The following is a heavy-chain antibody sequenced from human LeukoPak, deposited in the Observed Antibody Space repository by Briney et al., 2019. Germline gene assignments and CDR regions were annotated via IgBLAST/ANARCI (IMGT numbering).Heavy chain of an antibody. CDR2: ISGSSRHK. D-gene: IGHD6-13*01. CDR1: AFTFSSYT. Sequence: GGSLRLSCAASAFTFSSYTMNWVRQAPGKGLEWVSSISGSSRHKYYADSVKGRFTISRDNAKNSLYLQMNSLRAEDTAVYYCARTANFAAGYYIDYWGQGTLVTVSS. CDR3: ARTANFAAGYYIDY. J-gene: IGHJ4*02. V-gene: IGHV3-21*01.